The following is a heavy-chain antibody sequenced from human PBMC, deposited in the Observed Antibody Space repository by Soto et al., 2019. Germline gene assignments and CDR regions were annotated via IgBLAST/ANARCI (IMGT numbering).Heavy chain of an antibody. V-gene: IGHV3-64*02. Sequence: GGSLRLSCAASGFTFSAYTMHWVRQAPGEGLEYVSAISNNGGSTYYADSVKGRFTISRDNSKNTLYLQMGSLRAEDMAVYYCARDKGSGSYAYDSWGQGTLVTVSS. D-gene: IGHD6-19*01. CDR2: ISNNGGST. J-gene: IGHJ4*02. CDR3: ARDKGSGSYAYDS. CDR1: GFTFSAYT.